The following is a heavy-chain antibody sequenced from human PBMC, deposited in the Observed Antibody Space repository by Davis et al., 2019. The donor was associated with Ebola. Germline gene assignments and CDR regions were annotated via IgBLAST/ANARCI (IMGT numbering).Heavy chain of an antibody. CDR1: GFLFSDFS. V-gene: IGHV3-48*02. CDR3: ARDHFFAFDF. CDR2: ITKDSDVM. Sequence: PGGSLRLSCAASGFLFSDFSINWVRQAPGKGLEWITYITKDSDVMDYADSVKGRFTVSRDNAKNSLFLQMSSLRDEESAVYYCARDHFFAFDFWSQGVHVSVSS. J-gene: IGHJ4*02.